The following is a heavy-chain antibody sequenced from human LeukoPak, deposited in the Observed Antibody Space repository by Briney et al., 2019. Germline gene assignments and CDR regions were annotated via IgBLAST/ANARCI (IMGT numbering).Heavy chain of an antibody. CDR2: ISSSSSYI. CDR1: GFTFSSYS. V-gene: IGHV3-21*01. D-gene: IGHD6-13*01. J-gene: IGHJ4*02. Sequence: GGSLRLPCAVSGFTFSSYSMNWVRQAPGKGLEWVSSISSSSSYIYYADSVKGRFTISRDNAKNSLYLQMNSLRAEDTAVYYCAGTRTIAEDDYWGQGTLVTVSS. CDR3: AGTRTIAEDDY.